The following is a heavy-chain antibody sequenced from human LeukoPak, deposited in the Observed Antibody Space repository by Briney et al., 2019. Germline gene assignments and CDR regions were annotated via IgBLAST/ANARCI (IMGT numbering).Heavy chain of an antibody. J-gene: IGHJ4*02. D-gene: IGHD3-16*01. CDR2: IYYSGST. Sequence: PSETLSLTCTVSGGSISTYYWSWIRQPPGKGLEWIGYIYYSGSTKYNPSLKSRVTISVDTSKNQFSLKLSSVTAADTAVYYCARDLRYSWGSYTHGYDYWGQGTLVTVSS. CDR3: ARDLRYSWGSYTHGYDY. CDR1: GGSISTYY. V-gene: IGHV4-59*12.